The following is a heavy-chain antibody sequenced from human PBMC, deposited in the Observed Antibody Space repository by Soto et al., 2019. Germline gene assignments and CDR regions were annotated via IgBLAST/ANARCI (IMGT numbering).Heavy chain of an antibody. D-gene: IGHD2-2*01. CDR1: GFSFSSYA. V-gene: IGHV3-33*01. CDR2: IWYDGVNK. Sequence: QVQLVESGGGVVQPGRSLRLSCAASGFSFSSYAMHWVRQAPGKGLEWVAVIWYDGVNKYYADSVKGRFTISRDNSNNTLYVQMNSLKAEDTAVYYCVRDPYLPAAGRLSSLHYWGPGTLFTVSS. J-gene: IGHJ4*02. CDR3: VRDPYLPAAGRLSSLHY.